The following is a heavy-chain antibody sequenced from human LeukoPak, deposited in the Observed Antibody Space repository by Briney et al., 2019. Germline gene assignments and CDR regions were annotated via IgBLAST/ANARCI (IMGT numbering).Heavy chain of an antibody. CDR1: GITLSNYG. D-gene: IGHD3-10*01. CDR3: AKRGVVIRVILVGFHKEAYYFDS. CDR2: LSGSGGGT. Sequence: GGSLRLSCAVSGITLSNYGMSWVRQAPGKGLEWVAGLSGSGGGTNYADSVKGRFTISRDNAKNTLYLQMNSLRAEDTALYFCAKRGVVIRVILVGFHKEAYYFDSWGQGALVTVSS. V-gene: IGHV3-23*01. J-gene: IGHJ4*02.